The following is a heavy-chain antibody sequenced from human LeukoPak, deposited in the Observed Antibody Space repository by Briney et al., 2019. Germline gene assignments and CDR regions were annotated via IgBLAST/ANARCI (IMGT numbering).Heavy chain of an antibody. J-gene: IGHJ4*02. CDR1: GGTFSSYA. Sequence: SVKVSCKASGGTFSSYAISWVRQAPGQGLVWMGRIIPILGIANYAQKFQGRVTITADKSTSTAYMELSSLRSEDTAVYYCARDKGDGYNSRLFDYWGQGTLVTVSS. CDR3: ARDKGDGYNSRLFDY. V-gene: IGHV1-69*04. CDR2: IIPILGIA. D-gene: IGHD5-24*01.